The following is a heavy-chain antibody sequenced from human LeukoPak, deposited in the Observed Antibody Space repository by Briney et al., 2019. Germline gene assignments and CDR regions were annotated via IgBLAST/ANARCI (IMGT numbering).Heavy chain of an antibody. CDR2: ISGSGGST. V-gene: IGHV3-23*01. D-gene: IGHD2-21*01. J-gene: IGHJ2*01. CDR1: GFTFSSYA. Sequence: GGSLRLSCAASGFTFSSYAMSWVRQAPGKGLEWVSTISGSGGSTYYADSVRGRFTISRDNSKNTLYLQMNSLRAEDTAVYYCAKGLFLWYFDLWGRGTLVTVSS. CDR3: AKGLFLWYFDL.